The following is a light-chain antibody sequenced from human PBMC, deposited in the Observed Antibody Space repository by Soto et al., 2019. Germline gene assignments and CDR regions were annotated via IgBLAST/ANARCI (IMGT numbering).Light chain of an antibody. CDR2: AAS. V-gene: IGKV1-8*01. CDR3: QQYYSYPPT. CDR1: QGISSY. Sequence: AIRMTQSPSSLSASTIDIVTNTFLASQGISSYLAWYQQKPGKAPKLLIYAASTLQSGVPSRFSGSGSGTDFTLTISCLQSEDFATYYCQQYYSYPPTFGQGTKVDIK. J-gene: IGKJ1*01.